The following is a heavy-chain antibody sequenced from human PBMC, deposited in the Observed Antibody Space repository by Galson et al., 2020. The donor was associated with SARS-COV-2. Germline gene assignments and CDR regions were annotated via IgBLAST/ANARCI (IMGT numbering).Heavy chain of an antibody. Sequence: SETLSLTCTVSGDSITSGSYYWSWIRQHAGKGLEWIGRIYTSGSTNYNPSLKSRVTISIDTSKNQFSLKLSSVTAADTAVYYCAREGAIQLWHYYYGMDVWGQGTTVTVSS. CDR2: IYTSGST. D-gene: IGHD5-18*01. CDR1: GDSITSGSYY. CDR3: AREGAIQLWHYYYGMDV. V-gene: IGHV4-61*02. J-gene: IGHJ6*02.